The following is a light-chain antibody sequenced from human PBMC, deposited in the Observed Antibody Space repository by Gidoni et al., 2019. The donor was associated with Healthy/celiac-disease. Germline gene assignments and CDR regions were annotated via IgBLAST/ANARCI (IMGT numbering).Light chain of an antibody. Sequence: QSALTPPASVSGSPGQSITISCTGTSSDVGGYNYVSWYQQHPGKAPKLMIYEVSNRPSGVSNRFSGSKSGNTASLTISGLQAEDEADYDCSSYTSSSTLYVVFGGGTKLTVL. CDR1: SSDVGGYNY. J-gene: IGLJ2*01. CDR2: EVS. CDR3: SSYTSSSTLYVV. V-gene: IGLV2-14*01.